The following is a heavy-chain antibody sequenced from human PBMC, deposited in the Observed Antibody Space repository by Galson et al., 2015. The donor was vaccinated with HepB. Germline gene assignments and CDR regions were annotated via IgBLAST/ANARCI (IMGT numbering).Heavy chain of an antibody. D-gene: IGHD3-16*01. CDR3: ARRWGSSWIADF. CDR2: ISGRGEST. V-gene: IGHV3-23*01. J-gene: IGHJ4*02. CDR1: GFTFSXYA. Sequence: SLRLSXXXSGFTFSXYAMTWVRQAPGKGVEWVPVISGRGESTFYADSVKGRFTLSRDNSKNTLYLQMNSLRAEDTALYYCARRWGSSWIADFWGQGTLVTVSS.